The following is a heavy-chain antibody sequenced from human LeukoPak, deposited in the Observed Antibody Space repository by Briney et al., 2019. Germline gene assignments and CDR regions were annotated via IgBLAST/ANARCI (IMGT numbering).Heavy chain of an antibody. J-gene: IGHJ4*02. CDR3: ARDPGDGEDQLLSDY. Sequence: ASVKVSCKASGYTFTGYYMHWVRQAPGQGLEWMGWINPNSGGTNYARKFQGRVTMTRDTSISTAYMELSRLRSDDTAVYYCARDPGDGEDQLLSDYWGQGTLVTVSS. CDR1: GYTFTGYY. CDR2: INPNSGGT. V-gene: IGHV1-2*02. D-gene: IGHD2-2*01.